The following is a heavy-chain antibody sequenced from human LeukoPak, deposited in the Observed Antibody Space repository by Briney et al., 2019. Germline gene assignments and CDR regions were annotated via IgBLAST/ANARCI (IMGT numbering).Heavy chain of an antibody. J-gene: IGHJ5*02. CDR1: GFTFSSYG. Sequence: GGSLRLSCAASGFTFSSYGMHWVRQAPGKGLEWVSAISGSGGSTYYADSVKGRFTISRDNSKNTLYLQMNSLRAEDTPVYYCTTAHKDVVVPAASNGFDPWGQGTMVTVSS. CDR3: TTAHKDVVVPAASNGFDP. V-gene: IGHV3-23*01. CDR2: ISGSGGST. D-gene: IGHD2-2*01.